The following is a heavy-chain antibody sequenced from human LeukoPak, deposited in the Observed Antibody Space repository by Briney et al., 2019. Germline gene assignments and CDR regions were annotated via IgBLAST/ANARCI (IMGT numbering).Heavy chain of an antibody. D-gene: IGHD2-21*01. CDR1: GGSISSSSYY. Sequence: KASETLSLTCTVSGGSISSSSYYRGWIRQPPGKGLEWIGSIYYSGSTYYNPSLESRVTISVDTSKNQFSLKLSSVTAADTALYYCARHGAVIGPAYWFDPWGQGTLVTVSS. CDR3: ARHGAVIGPAYWFDP. J-gene: IGHJ5*02. V-gene: IGHV4-39*01. CDR2: IYYSGST.